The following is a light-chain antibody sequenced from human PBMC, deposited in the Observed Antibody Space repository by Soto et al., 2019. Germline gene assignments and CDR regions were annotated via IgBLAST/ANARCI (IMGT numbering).Light chain of an antibody. J-gene: IGLJ1*01. Sequence: QSVLTQPASVSGSPGQSITISCTGTSSDVGGYNYVSWHQQHPGKAPKLMIYDVSNRPSWVSTRFSGSKSGNTASLTISGLQAEDEADYYCSSYTSSSTRVFGTGTKVTVL. CDR2: DVS. CDR3: SSYTSSSTRV. V-gene: IGLV2-14*01. CDR1: SSDVGGYNY.